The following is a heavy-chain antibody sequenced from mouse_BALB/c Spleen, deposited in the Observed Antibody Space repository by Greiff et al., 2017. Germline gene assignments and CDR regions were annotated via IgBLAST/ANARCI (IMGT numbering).Heavy chain of an antibody. V-gene: IGHV3-8*02. CDR2: ISYSGST. Sequence: EVQLVESGPSLVKPSQTLSLTCSVTGDSITSGYWNWIRKFPGNKLEYMGYISYSGSTYYNPSLKSRISITRDTSKNQYYLQLNSVTTEDTATYYCARRDSAYWYFDVWGAGTTVTVSS. J-gene: IGHJ1*01. CDR1: GDSITSGY. D-gene: IGHD1-2*01. CDR3: ARRDSAYWYFDV.